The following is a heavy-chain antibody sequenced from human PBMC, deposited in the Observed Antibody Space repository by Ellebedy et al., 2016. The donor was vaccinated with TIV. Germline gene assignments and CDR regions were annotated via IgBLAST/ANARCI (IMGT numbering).Heavy chain of an antibody. CDR2: ISYDGSNK. J-gene: IGHJ4*02. V-gene: IGHV3-30*03. D-gene: IGHD3-22*01. Sequence: PGGSLRLSCAASGFTFSSYGMHWVRQAPGKGLEWVAVISYDGSNKNYADSVKGRFTISRDNSKNTLYLQMNSLRAEDTAVYYCARDRYYDSSGSPPAYWGQGTLVTVSS. CDR1: GFTFSSYG. CDR3: ARDRYYDSSGSPPAY.